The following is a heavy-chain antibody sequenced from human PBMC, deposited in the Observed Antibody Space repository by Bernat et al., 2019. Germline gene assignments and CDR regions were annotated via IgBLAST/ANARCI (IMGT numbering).Heavy chain of an antibody. D-gene: IGHD4-23*01. CDR3: AKDRGNSVRYYSYYYGMDV. CDR2: ISYDGSNK. CDR1: GFTFSSYG. J-gene: IGHJ6*02. Sequence: QVQLVESGGGVAQPGRSLRLSCAASGFTFSSYGMHWVHQAPGKGLEWAAIISYDGSNKYYADSVKGRFTISRDNSKNTLYLQMNSLRAEDTAVYYCAKDRGNSVRYYSYYYGMDVWGQGTTVTVSS. V-gene: IGHV3-30*18.